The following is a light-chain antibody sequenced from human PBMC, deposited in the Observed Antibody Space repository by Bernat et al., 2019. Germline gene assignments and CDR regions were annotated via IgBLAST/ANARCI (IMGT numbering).Light chain of an antibody. Sequence: VTVTCPARQSLNPAVTWYQPKPRKAPSLLIYAASRLQTGVSSRFSGSGSGTDYTLTISSLHPEDVATYYCRQDYIFPRTFGRGTNV. V-gene: IGKV1/OR2-108*01. CDR1: QSLNPA. CDR3: RQDYIFPRT. CDR2: AAS. J-gene: IGKJ4*01.